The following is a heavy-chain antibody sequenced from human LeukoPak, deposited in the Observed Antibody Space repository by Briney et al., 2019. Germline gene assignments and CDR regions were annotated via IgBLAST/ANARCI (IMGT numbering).Heavy chain of an antibody. V-gene: IGHV1-69*01. J-gene: IGHJ6*02. CDR1: GGTFSSYG. D-gene: IGHD1-14*01. Sequence: SVKVSCKASGGTFSSYGISWVRQAPGQGLEWMGGIIPIFGTANYAQKFQGRVTITADESTSTAYMELSSLRSEDTAVYYCARAPFSEAGRSDYYYYYGMDVWGQGTTVTVSS. CDR3: ARAPFSEAGRSDYYYYYGMDV. CDR2: IIPIFGTA.